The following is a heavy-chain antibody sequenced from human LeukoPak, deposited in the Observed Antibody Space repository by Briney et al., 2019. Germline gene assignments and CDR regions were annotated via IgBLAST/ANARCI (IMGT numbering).Heavy chain of an antibody. CDR3: AREPYGSVPYFDY. V-gene: IGHV3-21*01. Sequence: PGGSLRLSCAPSGFTFSSYSMNWVRQAPGKGLEWVSSISSSSSYIYYADSVKGRFTISRDNAKNSLYLQMNSLRAEDTAVYYCAREPYGSVPYFDYWGQGTLVTVSS. J-gene: IGHJ4*02. CDR2: ISSSSSYI. CDR1: GFTFSSYS. D-gene: IGHD3-10*01.